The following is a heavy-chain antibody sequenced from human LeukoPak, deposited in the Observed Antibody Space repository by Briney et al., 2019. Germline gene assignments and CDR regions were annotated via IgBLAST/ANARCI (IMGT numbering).Heavy chain of an antibody. CDR3: ARHGKADSSGIDY. Sequence: GESLKISCKGSGYSFTSYWIGWVRQMPGQGLEWMGIIYPGESDTRYSPSFPGQFTLSADKSIRTAYLPWTSLKAPDTALYYCARHGKADSSGIDYWGQGTLVTVSA. CDR2: IYPGESDT. D-gene: IGHD6-19*01. J-gene: IGHJ4*02. V-gene: IGHV5-51*01. CDR1: GYSFTSYW.